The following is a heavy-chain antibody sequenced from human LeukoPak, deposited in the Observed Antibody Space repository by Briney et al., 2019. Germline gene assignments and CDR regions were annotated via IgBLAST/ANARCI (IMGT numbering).Heavy chain of an antibody. J-gene: IGHJ4*02. CDR3: TTATTPLDY. CDR1: GFTFSSYG. V-gene: IGHV3-15*01. CDR2: IKSKGDGETT. D-gene: IGHD1-1*01. Sequence: GGSLRLSCAASGFTFSSYGMHWVRQAPGKGLEWVGRIKSKGDGETTDYAAPVKGRFTISRDDSINTLYLQMNSLKTEDTAVYYCTTATTPLDYWGQGTLVTVSS.